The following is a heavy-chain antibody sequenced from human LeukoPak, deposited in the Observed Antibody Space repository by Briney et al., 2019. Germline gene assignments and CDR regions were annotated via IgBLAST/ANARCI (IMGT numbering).Heavy chain of an antibody. V-gene: IGHV1-8*01. Sequence: ASVKLSCKASGYTFTSYDINWVRQATGQGLEWMGWMNPNSGNTGYAQKFQGRVTMTRNTSISTAYMQLSSLRSEDTAVYYCERGRFPSFNCSGGSCYTKSSFRYWGQGTLVTVSS. D-gene: IGHD2-15*01. J-gene: IGHJ4*02. CDR2: MNPNSGNT. CDR1: GYTFTSYD. CDR3: ERGRFPSFNCSGGSCYTKSSFRY.